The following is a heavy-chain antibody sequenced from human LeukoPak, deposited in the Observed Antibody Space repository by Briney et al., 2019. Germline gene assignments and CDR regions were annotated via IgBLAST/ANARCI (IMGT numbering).Heavy chain of an antibody. J-gene: IGHJ4*02. D-gene: IGHD6-19*01. V-gene: IGHV3-21*01. CDR1: GFTFSRFS. CDR2: LSSNSHYM. CDR3: ARGPQWLVSFFDY. Sequence: GGSLRLSCAASGFTFSRFSMTWVRQAPGRGLEWVSSLSSNSHYMYYADSVRGRFTISRDNAKYSLYLQMNSLRAEDTAVYYCARGPQWLVSFFDYWGQGTPVTVSS.